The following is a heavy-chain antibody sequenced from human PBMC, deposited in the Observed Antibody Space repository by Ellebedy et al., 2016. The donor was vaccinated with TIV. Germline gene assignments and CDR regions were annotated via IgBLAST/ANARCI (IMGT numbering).Heavy chain of an antibody. CDR1: GFTLDDYG. Sequence: GGSLRLSXVVSGFTLDDYGMHWVRQAPGKGLEWVAGISWNSGNIGYVDSVKGRFTISRDNAKNSLCLQMSSLRPEDTALYYCANDGFSASWYEGYFQHWGRGAVVTVSS. CDR2: ISWNSGNI. CDR3: ANDGFSASWYEGYFQH. D-gene: IGHD6-13*01. V-gene: IGHV3-9*01. J-gene: IGHJ1*01.